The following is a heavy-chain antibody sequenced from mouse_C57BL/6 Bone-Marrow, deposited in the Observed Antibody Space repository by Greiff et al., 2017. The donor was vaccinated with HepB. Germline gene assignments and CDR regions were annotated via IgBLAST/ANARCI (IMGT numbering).Heavy chain of an antibody. V-gene: IGHV1-54*01. CDR1: GYAFTNYL. D-gene: IGHD2-4*01. J-gene: IGHJ3*01. CDR2: INPGSGGT. CDR3: ARFDYDEGFAY. Sequence: VKLMESGAELVRPGTSVKVSCKASGYAFTNYLIEWVKQRPGQGLEWIGVINPGSGGTNYNEKFKGKATLTADKSSSTAYMQLSSLTSEDSAVYFCARFDYDEGFAYWGQGTLVTVSA.